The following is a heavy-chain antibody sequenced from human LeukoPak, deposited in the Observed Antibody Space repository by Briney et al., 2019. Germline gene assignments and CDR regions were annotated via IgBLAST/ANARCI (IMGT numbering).Heavy chain of an antibody. Sequence: KPSETLSLTCTVSGGSISSYYWSWIWQPSGKGLEWIGYIYYSGSTNYNPSLKSRVTISVDTSMNQFSLKLSSVTAADTAVYYCARQGYYGSGSYYTTFDPWGQGTLVTVSS. CDR3: ARQGYYGSGSYYTTFDP. J-gene: IGHJ5*02. V-gene: IGHV4-59*08. CDR2: IYYSGST. CDR1: GGSISSYY. D-gene: IGHD3-10*01.